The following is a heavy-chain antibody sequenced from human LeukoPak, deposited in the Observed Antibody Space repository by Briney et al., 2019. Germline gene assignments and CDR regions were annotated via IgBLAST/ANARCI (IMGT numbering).Heavy chain of an antibody. J-gene: IGHJ4*02. CDR2: INHSGST. D-gene: IGHD1-1*01. V-gene: IGHV4-34*01. Sequence: PSETLSLTCAVYGGSFSGYYWSWIRQPPGKGLEWIGEINHSGSTNYNPSLKSRVTISVDTSKNQFSLKLSSVTTADTAVCYCARGLWRRRLNWGQGTLVTVSS. CDR1: GGSFSGYY. CDR3: ARGLWRRRLN.